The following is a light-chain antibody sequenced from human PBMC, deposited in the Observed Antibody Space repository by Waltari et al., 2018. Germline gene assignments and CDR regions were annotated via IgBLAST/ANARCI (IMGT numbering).Light chain of an antibody. Sequence: QSALTQPPSASGSPGQSVAISCTGTSSDVGTYNHVSWYQQHPGKAPELMIFDVSKRPSGVPDRFSGSKSGNTASLTVSVLQATDEADYYCSSYAGSSNWVFGGGTKLTVL. J-gene: IGLJ3*02. CDR3: SSYAGSSNWV. CDR2: DVS. CDR1: SSDVGTYNH. V-gene: IGLV2-8*01.